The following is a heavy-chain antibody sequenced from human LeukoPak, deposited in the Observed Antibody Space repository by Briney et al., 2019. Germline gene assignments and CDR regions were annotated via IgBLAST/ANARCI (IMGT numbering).Heavy chain of an antibody. V-gene: IGHV4-59*01. CDR1: GGSISSYY. D-gene: IGHD3-10*01. CDR2: IYYSGST. Sequence: SETLSLTCTVSGGSISSYYWSWIRQPPGKGLEWIGYIYYSGSTNYNPSLKSRVTISVDTSKNQFSLKLSSVTAADTAVYYCARVAGIQYGSGSWGAFDIWGQGTMVTVSS. CDR3: ARVAGIQYGSGSWGAFDI. J-gene: IGHJ3*02.